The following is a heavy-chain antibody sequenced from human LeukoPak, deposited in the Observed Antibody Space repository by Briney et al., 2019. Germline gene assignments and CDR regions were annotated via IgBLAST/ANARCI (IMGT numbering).Heavy chain of an antibody. J-gene: IGHJ6*03. CDR3: ARYYYYYYYMDV. Sequence: SETLSLTCAVSGGSISSSNWWSWARQPPGKGLEWIGEIYHSGSTNYNPSLKSRVTISVDTSKNQFSLKLSSVTAADTAVYYCARYYYYYYYMDVWGKGTTVTVSS. V-gene: IGHV4-4*02. CDR1: GGSISSSNW. CDR2: IYHSGST.